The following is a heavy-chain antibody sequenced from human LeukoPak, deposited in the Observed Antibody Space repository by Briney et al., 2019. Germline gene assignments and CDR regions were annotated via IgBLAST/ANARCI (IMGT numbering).Heavy chain of an antibody. CDR3: AELGITMIGGV. D-gene: IGHD3-10*02. CDR1: GFTFSSYS. Sequence: PGGSLRLSCAASGFTFSSYSMNWDRQAPGKGLEWVSYISSSGSTIYYADSVKGRFTISRDNAKNSLYLQMNGLRAEDTAVYYCAELGITMIGGVWGKGTTVTISS. V-gene: IGHV3-48*04. CDR2: ISSSGSTI. J-gene: IGHJ6*04.